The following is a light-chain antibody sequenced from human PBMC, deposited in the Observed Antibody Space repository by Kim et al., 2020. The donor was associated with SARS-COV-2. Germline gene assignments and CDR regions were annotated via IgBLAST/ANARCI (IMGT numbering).Light chain of an antibody. CDR1: SDHSSYA. CDR3: QTWGTGYWV. CDR2: LNSDGSH. J-gene: IGLJ3*02. Sequence: APVRLTCTLRSDHSSYAITWHQQQPEKGPRYLMKLNSDGSHSRGDGIPDRFSGSSSGAERYLTISSLQSEDEADYYCQTWGTGYWVFGGGTKVTVL. V-gene: IGLV4-69*01.